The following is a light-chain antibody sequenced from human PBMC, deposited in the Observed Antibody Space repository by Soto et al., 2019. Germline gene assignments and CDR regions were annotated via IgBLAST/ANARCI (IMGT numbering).Light chain of an antibody. Sequence: EILMTQSPTTLSVSPGERATLSCRASQSVSSKLAWYQQKPGQAPRLLIYGASTRATGIPARFSGSGSGTEFTLTISSRQSDVFSGYYSQHYNNGTTLTFGPGTLLE. CDR2: GAS. V-gene: IGKV3-15*01. J-gene: IGKJ5*01. CDR3: QHYNNGTTLT. CDR1: QSVSSK.